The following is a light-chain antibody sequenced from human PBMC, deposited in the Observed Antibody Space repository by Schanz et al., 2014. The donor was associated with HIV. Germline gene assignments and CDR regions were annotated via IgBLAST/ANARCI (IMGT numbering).Light chain of an antibody. Sequence: EIVLTQSPATLSLSPGERATLSCRASQSVSSYLAWYQQKPGQAPRLVIFGASNRATGIPDRFSGSDSGTDFTLTISRVEPEDYAVYYCQQYGSPPWTFGQGTKVEV. CDR2: GAS. CDR1: QSVSSY. J-gene: IGKJ1*01. V-gene: IGKV3-20*01. CDR3: QQYGSPPWT.